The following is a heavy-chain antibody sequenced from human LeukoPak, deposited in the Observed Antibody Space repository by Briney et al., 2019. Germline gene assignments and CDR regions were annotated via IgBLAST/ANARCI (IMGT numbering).Heavy chain of an antibody. V-gene: IGHV4-39*07. Sequence: KPSETLSLTRTVSGRSISSSSYYWGWLRPPPGKGLEWIGSIYYSGSTYYNPSLKSRVTISVDTSKNQFSLKLSSVTAADTAVYYCARGQEYYYDSSGYYDYWGQGTLVTVSS. CDR2: IYYSGST. J-gene: IGHJ4*02. CDR3: ARGQEYYYDSSGYYDY. CDR1: GRSISSSSYY. D-gene: IGHD3-22*01.